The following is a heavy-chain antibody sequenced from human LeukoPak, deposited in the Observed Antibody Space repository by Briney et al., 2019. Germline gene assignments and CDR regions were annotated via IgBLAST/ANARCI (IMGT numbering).Heavy chain of an antibody. J-gene: IGHJ3*02. CDR3: ATEGHYYDSSGYFGAFDI. CDR1: GGSISSGGYY. Sequence: PSETLSLTCTVSGGSISSGGYYWRWIRQHPGKGLEWIGYIYYSGSTYYNPSLKSRVTISVDTSKNQFSLKLSSVTAADTAVYYCATEGHYYDSSGYFGAFDIWGQGTMVTVSS. D-gene: IGHD3-22*01. CDR2: IYYSGST. V-gene: IGHV4-31*03.